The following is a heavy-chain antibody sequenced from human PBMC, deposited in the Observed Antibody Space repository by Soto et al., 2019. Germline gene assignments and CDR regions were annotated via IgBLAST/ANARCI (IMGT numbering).Heavy chain of an antibody. CDR2: IYYSGST. J-gene: IGHJ4*02. Sequence: SETLSLTCTVSGGSISRYYWSWIRQPPGKGLEWIGYIYYSGSTNYNPSLKSRVTISVDTSKNQFSLKLSSVTAADTAVYYCARDRAYSSSHDYFDYWGQGTLVTVSS. CDR1: GGSISRYY. D-gene: IGHD6-13*01. V-gene: IGHV4-59*01. CDR3: ARDRAYSSSHDYFDY.